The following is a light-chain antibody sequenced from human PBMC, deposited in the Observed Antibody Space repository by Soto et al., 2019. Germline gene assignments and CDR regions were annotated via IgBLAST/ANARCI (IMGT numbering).Light chain of an antibody. J-gene: IGLJ3*02. CDR1: SSDVGDYKF. Sequence: QSALTQPPSASGSPGQSVTISCTGTSSDVGDYKFVSWYQQHPGKAPKLLIYEVSRRPSGVPDRFSGSKSGNTASLTVSGLQAEDEADYYCTSYTSSSTVLFGGGTKLTVL. V-gene: IGLV2-8*01. CDR3: TSYTSSSTVL. CDR2: EVS.